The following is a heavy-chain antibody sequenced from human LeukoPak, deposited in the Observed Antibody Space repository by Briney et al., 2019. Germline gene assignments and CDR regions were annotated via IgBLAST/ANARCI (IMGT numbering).Heavy chain of an antibody. CDR2: MNPNSGNT. Sequence: GASVKVSCKASGYTFTSYDINWVRQATGRGLEWMGWMNPNSGNTGYAQKFQGRVTMTRDTSISTAYMELSRLRSDDTAVYYCARVRAGYCSGGSCPSYYYYYMDVWGKGTTVTISS. D-gene: IGHD2-15*01. CDR3: ARVRAGYCSGGSCPSYYYYYMDV. J-gene: IGHJ6*03. V-gene: IGHV1-8*01. CDR1: GYTFTSYD.